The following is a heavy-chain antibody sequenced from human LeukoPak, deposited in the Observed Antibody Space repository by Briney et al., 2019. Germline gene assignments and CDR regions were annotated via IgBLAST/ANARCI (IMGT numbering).Heavy chain of an antibody. CDR1: GYTFTSYG. CDR3: ARAMRMSSWLPNAFDY. Sequence: GASVKVSCKASGYTFTSYGISWVRQAPGQGLEWMGWISAYNGNTNYAQKLQGRVTMTTDTSTSTAYMELRSLRSDDTAVYYCARAMRMSSWLPNAFDYWGQGTLATVSS. CDR2: ISAYNGNT. V-gene: IGHV1-18*01. J-gene: IGHJ4*02. D-gene: IGHD6-13*01.